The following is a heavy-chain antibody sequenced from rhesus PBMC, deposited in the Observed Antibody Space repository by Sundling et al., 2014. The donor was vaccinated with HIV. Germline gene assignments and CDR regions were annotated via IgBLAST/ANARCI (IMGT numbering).Heavy chain of an antibody. J-gene: IGHJ4*01. Sequence: QVQLQESGPGLLKPSETLSLTCAVSGGSISGTSGWGWIRQPPGKGLEWIGSTYTNNGNTFYNPSLKSRVTISIDTSKNQFSLRLSSVTAADTAVYYCATGGNKVFDYWGQGVLVTVSS. V-gene: IGHV4-143*01. CDR3: ATGGNKVFDY. D-gene: IGHD1-44*01. CDR2: TYTNNGNT. CDR1: GGSISGTSG.